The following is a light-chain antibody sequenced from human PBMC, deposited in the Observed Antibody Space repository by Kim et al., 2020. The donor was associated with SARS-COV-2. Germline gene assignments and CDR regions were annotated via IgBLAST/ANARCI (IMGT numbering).Light chain of an antibody. Sequence: GQGVTISCPGGSSNIGAGYDGHWYQQVPGTAPKLLIFANNNRPSGVPDRFSGSKSDTSASLAITGLQTEDEADYYCQSYDKRLTVVFGGGTQLTVL. J-gene: IGLJ2*01. CDR1: SSNIGAGYD. CDR2: ANN. CDR3: QSYDKRLTVV. V-gene: IGLV1-40*01.